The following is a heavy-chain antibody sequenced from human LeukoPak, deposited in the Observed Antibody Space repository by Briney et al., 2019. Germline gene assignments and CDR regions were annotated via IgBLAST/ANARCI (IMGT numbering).Heavy chain of an antibody. D-gene: IGHD1-26*01. J-gene: IGHJ4*02. CDR3: AKVPPQWELLLHFDY. Sequence: PGGSLRLSCAASGFTFSSYGMHWVRQAPGKGLEWVSAISGSGGSTYYADSVKGRFTISRDNSKNTLYLQMNSLRAEDTAVYYCAKVPPQWELLLHFDYWGQGTLVTVSS. CDR1: GFTFSSYG. CDR2: ISGSGGST. V-gene: IGHV3-23*01.